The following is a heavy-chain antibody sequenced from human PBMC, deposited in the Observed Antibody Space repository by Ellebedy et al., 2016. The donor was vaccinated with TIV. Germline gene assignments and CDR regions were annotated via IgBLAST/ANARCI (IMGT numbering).Heavy chain of an antibody. V-gene: IGHV3-48*02. CDR2: IGTTGNTV. J-gene: IGHJ6*02. CDR3: ARGRGTDAYGMDV. D-gene: IGHD3-16*01. Sequence: PGGSLRLSCAASGLTFSSHSMNWVLQAPGKGLEWVSCIGTTGNTVYYADSVKGRFTISRDNAMNSLYLEMNSLRDEDTAVYYCARGRGTDAYGMDVWGQGTTVTVSS. CDR1: GLTFSSHS.